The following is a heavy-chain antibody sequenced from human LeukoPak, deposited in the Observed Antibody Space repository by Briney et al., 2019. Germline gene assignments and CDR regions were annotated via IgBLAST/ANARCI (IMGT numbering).Heavy chain of an antibody. D-gene: IGHD3-10*01. CDR2: ITTSSSYI. CDR3: AKDPRYYGSGSPYYMDV. CDR1: GFTFSTYT. V-gene: IGHV3-21*04. J-gene: IGHJ6*03. Sequence: GGSLRLSCAASGFTFSTYTMNWVRQAPGKGLEWVSSITTSSSYIYYADSVKGRFTISRDNSKNTLYLQMNSLRAEDTAVYYCAKDPRYYGSGSPYYMDVWGKGTTVTISS.